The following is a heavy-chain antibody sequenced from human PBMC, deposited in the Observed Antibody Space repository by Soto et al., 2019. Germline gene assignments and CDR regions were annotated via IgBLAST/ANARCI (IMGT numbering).Heavy chain of an antibody. Sequence: GGSLRLSCAASGFTISSYSMNWVRQAPGKGLEWVSYISSSSSTIYYADSVKGRFTISRDNAKNSLYLQMNSLRAEDTAVYYCASYTIFGVVYWGQGTLVTVSS. D-gene: IGHD3-3*01. V-gene: IGHV3-48*01. CDR1: GFTISSYS. CDR3: ASYTIFGVVY. CDR2: ISSSSSTI. J-gene: IGHJ4*02.